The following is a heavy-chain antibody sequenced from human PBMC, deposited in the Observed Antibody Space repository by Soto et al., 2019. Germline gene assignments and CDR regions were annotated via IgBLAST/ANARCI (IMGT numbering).Heavy chain of an antibody. CDR1: GGSISSGGYY. CDR2: IYYSGST. CDR3: ASCSSRPPRFDY. D-gene: IGHD3-10*02. J-gene: IGHJ4*02. Sequence: QVQLQESGPGLVKPSQTLSLTCTVSGGSISSGGYYWTWIRQHPGKGLEWIGYIYYSGSTYYNPSLKSRITISVDTSKNQFSLKLSSVTAADTAVYYCASCSSRPPRFDYWGQGTLVTVSS. V-gene: IGHV4-31*03.